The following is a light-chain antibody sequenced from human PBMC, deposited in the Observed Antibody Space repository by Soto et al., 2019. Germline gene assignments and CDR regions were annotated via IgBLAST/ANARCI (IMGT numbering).Light chain of an antibody. CDR3: QQYDNWPGT. V-gene: IGKV3-15*01. CDR1: QSVGSK. CDR2: GAS. Sequence: EIVMTQSPATLSVSPGERATLSFSASQSVGSKLAWYQQIPGQAPRLLMHGASTRATGIPTRFSGSGSGTEFTLTISSLQSEDFALYYCQQYDNWPGTFGPGTQLEIK. J-gene: IGKJ2*01.